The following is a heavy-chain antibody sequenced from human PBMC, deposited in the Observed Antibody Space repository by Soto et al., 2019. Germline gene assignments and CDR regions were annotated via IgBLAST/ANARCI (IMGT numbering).Heavy chain of an antibody. V-gene: IGHV1-69*02. CDR1: GDTFSFYT. D-gene: IGHD3-10*01. Sequence: QVQLVQSGTEVKKPGSSVKASCKASGDTFSFYTINWVRQAPGLGLEWVGRINPIVSMPNYAQKFQGRVSMTANKSTSTAYMELRSLRSDDTAMYFCAASYGSGYRAFDYWGQGALVIVSS. CDR3: AASYGSGYRAFDY. CDR2: INPIVSMP. J-gene: IGHJ4*02.